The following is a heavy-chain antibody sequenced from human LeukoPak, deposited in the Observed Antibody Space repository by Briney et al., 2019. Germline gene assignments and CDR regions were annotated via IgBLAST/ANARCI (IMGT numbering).Heavy chain of an antibody. Sequence: ASVKASCKASGGTFSSYAISWVRQAPGQGLEWMGGIIPIFGTANYAQKFRGRVTITADKSTSTAYMELSSLRSEDTAVYYCAIAVAGFDAFDIWGQGTMVTVSS. CDR3: AIAVAGFDAFDI. V-gene: IGHV1-69*06. CDR2: IIPIFGTA. CDR1: GGTFSSYA. J-gene: IGHJ3*02. D-gene: IGHD6-19*01.